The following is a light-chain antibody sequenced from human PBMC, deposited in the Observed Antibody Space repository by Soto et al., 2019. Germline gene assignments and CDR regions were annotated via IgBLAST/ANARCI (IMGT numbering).Light chain of an antibody. CDR3: QQYNSYPSP. CDR1: QSIRTW. Sequence: DIQMTQSPSTVSASVGDGVTITCRASQSIRTWLAWYQQKPGKAPKLLIYDASTLESGVSSGFSGSGSGTEFTLTISSRQPDDFATSYCQQYNSYPSPFGQGTKLEIK. V-gene: IGKV1-5*01. CDR2: DAS. J-gene: IGKJ2*01.